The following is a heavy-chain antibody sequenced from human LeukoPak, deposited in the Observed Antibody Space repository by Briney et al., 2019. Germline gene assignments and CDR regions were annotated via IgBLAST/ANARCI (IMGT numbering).Heavy chain of an antibody. J-gene: IGHJ4*02. CDR2: ISGSGGST. D-gene: IGHD3-9*01. Sequence: PGGTLRLSCAASGLTFSSYAMSWVRQAPGKGLEWVSAISGSGGSTYYADSVKGRFTISRDNSKNTLYLQMNSLRAEDTAVYYCAKVPYDILTGYADYWGQGTLVTVSS. CDR3: AKVPYDILTGYADY. CDR1: GLTFSSYA. V-gene: IGHV3-23*01.